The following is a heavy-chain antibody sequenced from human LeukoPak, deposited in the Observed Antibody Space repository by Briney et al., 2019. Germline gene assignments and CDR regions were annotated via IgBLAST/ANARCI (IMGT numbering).Heavy chain of an antibody. CDR3: AREEYVDSSSPL. CDR2: ISWNSGSI. D-gene: IGHD6-13*01. V-gene: IGHV3-9*01. J-gene: IGHJ4*02. CDR1: GFTFDDYA. Sequence: PGGSLRLSCAASGFTFDDYAMHWVRQAPGKGLEWVSGISWNSGSIGYADSVKGRFTISRDNAKNSLYLQMNSLRAEDTAVYYCAREEYVDSSSPLWGQGTLVTVSS.